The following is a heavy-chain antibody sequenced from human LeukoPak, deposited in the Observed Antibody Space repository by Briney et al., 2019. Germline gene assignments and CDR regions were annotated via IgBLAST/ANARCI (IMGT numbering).Heavy chain of an antibody. Sequence: PSETLSLTCTVSGGSISSNSYYWSWIRQPAGKGLEWIGRIYVSGSTNYNPSLKSRVTMSVETSKNQFSLKLSSVTAADTAVYYCARPGGVAARRGYYYMDVWGKGTTVTVSS. CDR1: GGSISSNSYY. CDR3: ARPGGVAARRGYYYMDV. D-gene: IGHD6-6*01. J-gene: IGHJ6*03. CDR2: IYVSGST. V-gene: IGHV4-61*02.